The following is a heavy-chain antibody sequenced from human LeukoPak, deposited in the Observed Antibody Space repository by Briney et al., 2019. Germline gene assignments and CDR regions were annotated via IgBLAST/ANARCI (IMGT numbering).Heavy chain of an antibody. CDR2: IYYSGST. CDR3: ARGISGSKYGMDV. CDR1: GGSISSGGYY. D-gene: IGHD1-26*01. Sequence: SETLSLTCAVSGGSISSGGYYWSWIRQPPGKGLEWIGYIYYSGSTNYNPSLKSRVTISVDTSKNQFSLKLSSVTAADTAVYYCARGISGSKYGMDVWGQGTTVTVSS. V-gene: IGHV4-61*08. J-gene: IGHJ6*02.